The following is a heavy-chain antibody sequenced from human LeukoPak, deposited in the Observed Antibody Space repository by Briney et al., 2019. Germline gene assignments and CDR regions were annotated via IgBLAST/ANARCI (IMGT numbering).Heavy chain of an antibody. Sequence: GGSLRLSCAASGFTFNSYGMNWVRQAPGKGLEWVSSISSSSSYIYYADSVKGRFTISRDNAKNSLYLQMNNLRAEDTAVYYCARALTYYDYVWGSYRYIYFYSSGQGTLVTVSS. CDR1: GFTFNSYG. CDR3: ARALTYYDYVWGSYRYIYFYS. V-gene: IGHV3-21*01. J-gene: IGHJ4*02. CDR2: ISSSSSYI. D-gene: IGHD3-16*02.